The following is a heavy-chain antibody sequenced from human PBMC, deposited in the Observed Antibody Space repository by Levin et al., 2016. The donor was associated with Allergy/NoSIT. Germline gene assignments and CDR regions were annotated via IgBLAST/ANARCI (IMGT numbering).Heavy chain of an antibody. CDR3: ARVRYSHNYQSEGMDV. J-gene: IGHJ6*02. CDR2: ISPSSGKT. D-gene: IGHD5-12*01. V-gene: IGHV1-46*01. Sequence: WVRQAPGQGLEWMGIISPSSGKTTYAQKFQGRVTMTRDTSTTTVYMELSSLRSEDTAVYYCARVRYSHNYQSEGMDVWGQGTTVTVSS.